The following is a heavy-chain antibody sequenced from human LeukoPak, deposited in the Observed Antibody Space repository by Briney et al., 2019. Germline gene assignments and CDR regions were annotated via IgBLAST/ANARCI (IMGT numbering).Heavy chain of an antibody. CDR2: IYYSGST. V-gene: IGHV4-31*03. J-gene: IGHJ4*02. D-gene: IGHD5-24*01. CDR3: VRCRRDSNEYYFDY. Sequence: TLSLTCTVSGGSISSGGYYWSWIRQHPGKGLEWIGYIYYSGSTYYNPSLKSRVTISVDTSKNQFSLKLSSVTAADTAVYYCVRCRRDSNEYYFDYWGQGTLVTVSS. CDR1: GGSISSGGYY.